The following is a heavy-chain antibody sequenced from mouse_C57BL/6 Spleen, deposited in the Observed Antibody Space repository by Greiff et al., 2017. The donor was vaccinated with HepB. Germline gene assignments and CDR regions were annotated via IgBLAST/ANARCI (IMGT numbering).Heavy chain of an antibody. V-gene: IGHV5-9*01. J-gene: IGHJ4*01. Sequence: DVMLVESGGGLVKPGGSLKLSCAASGFTFSSYTMSWVRQTPEKRLEWVATISGGGGNTYYPDSVKGRFTISRDNAKNTLYLQMSSLRSEDTALYYCASAGYYAMDYWGQGTSVTVSS. CDR2: ISGGGGNT. CDR1: GFTFSSYT. CDR3: ASAGYYAMDY.